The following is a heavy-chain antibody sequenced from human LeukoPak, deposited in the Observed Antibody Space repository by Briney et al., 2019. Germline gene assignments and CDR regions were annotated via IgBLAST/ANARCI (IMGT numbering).Heavy chain of an antibody. Sequence: ASVQVSCKASGYTFTSYYMHWVRQAPGQGLEWMGIINPSGGSTSYAQKFQGRVTMTRDTSTSTVYMELSSLRSEDTAVYYCARGGDVDTAMVGTDYWGQGTLVTVSS. J-gene: IGHJ4*02. CDR1: GYTFTSYY. CDR3: ARGGDVDTAMVGTDY. D-gene: IGHD5-18*01. CDR2: INPSGGST. V-gene: IGHV1-46*01.